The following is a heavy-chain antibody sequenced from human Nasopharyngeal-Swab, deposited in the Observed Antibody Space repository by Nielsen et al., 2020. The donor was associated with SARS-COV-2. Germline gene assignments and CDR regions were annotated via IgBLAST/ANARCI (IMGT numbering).Heavy chain of an antibody. CDR1: GGTFSSYA. D-gene: IGHD3-10*01. CDR2: IIPIFGTA. CDR3: ARDPEGSGREYFDY. Sequence: SVKVSCKASGGTFSSYAISWVRQAPGQGLEWMGGIIPIFGTANYAQKFQGRVTITADEPTSTAYMELSSLRSEDTAVYYCARDPEGSGREYFDYWGQGTLVTVSS. J-gene: IGHJ4*02. V-gene: IGHV1-69*13.